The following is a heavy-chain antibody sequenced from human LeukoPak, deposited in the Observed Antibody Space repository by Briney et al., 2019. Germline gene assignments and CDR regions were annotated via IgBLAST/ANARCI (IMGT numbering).Heavy chain of an antibody. D-gene: IGHD6-13*01. J-gene: IGHJ2*01. V-gene: IGHV1-58*02. CDR2: IVVGSGNT. Sequence: GASVKVSCRASRFTFTSSAMQWVRQARGQRLEWIGWIVVGSGNTNYAQKFQERVTITRDMSTSTAYMELSSLRSEDTAVYYCAALATPYRSNGRYFDLWGRGTLVTVSS. CDR1: RFTFTSSA. CDR3: AALATPYRSNGRYFDL.